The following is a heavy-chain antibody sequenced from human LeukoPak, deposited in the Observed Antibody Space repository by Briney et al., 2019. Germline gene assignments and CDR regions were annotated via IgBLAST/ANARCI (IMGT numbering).Heavy chain of an antibody. CDR2: IYYSGST. CDR3: ARLLAGEYDPFDI. Sequence: NPSETLSLTCTVSGGSISSYYWSWIRQPPGKGLEWIGYIYYSGSTNHNPSLKSRVTISVDTSKNHFSLSLSSVTAADTAVYYCARLLAGEYDPFDIWGQGTMVTVSS. D-gene: IGHD3-10*01. V-gene: IGHV4-59*08. J-gene: IGHJ3*02. CDR1: GGSISSYY.